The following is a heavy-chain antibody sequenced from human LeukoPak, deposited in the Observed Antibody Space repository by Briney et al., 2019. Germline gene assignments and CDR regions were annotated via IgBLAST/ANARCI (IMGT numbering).Heavy chain of an antibody. V-gene: IGHV5-51*01. D-gene: IGHD3-22*01. CDR1: GYRFTNYW. CDR2: IYPGDSDI. J-gene: IGHJ4*02. Sequence: GESLKISFKASGYRFTNYWIAWVRPMPGKGLELMGSIYPGDSDIRYSPSFQGQVTISADKSFTTAYLQWRSLKASDTAIYYCARQGVYYSDSSAFYHWGQGTRVTVSS. CDR3: ARQGVYYSDSSAFYH.